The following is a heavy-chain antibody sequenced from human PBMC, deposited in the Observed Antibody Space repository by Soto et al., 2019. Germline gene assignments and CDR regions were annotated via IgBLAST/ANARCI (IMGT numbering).Heavy chain of an antibody. V-gene: IGHV3-21*01. CDR1: GFTFSSYS. J-gene: IGHJ4*02. Sequence: GESLKISCAASGFTFSSYSMNWVRQAPGKGLEWVSSISSSSSYIYYADSVKGRFTISRDNAKNSLYLQMNSLRAEDTAVYYCASSGSIAARPKQFDYWGQGTLVTVSS. D-gene: IGHD6-6*01. CDR2: ISSSSSYI. CDR3: ASSGSIAARPKQFDY.